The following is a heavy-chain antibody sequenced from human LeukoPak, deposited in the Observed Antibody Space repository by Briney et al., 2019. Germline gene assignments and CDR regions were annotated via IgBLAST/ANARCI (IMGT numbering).Heavy chain of an antibody. CDR2: TYYRSNWYS. Sequence: SQTLSLTCATSGDSFSRNNAGWNWIRQTPSTDLEWLGRTYYRSNWYSDFAPSVRNRITISPDTSKNQFSLKLASVTAADTAIYYCAKGAGGFSYYNWFDPWGQGTLVTVSS. CDR3: AKGAGGFSYYNWFDP. CDR1: GDSFSRNNAG. V-gene: IGHV6-1*01. J-gene: IGHJ5*02. D-gene: IGHD5-18*01.